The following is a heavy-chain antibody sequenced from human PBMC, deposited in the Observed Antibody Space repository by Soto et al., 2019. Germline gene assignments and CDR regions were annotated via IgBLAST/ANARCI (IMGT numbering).Heavy chain of an antibody. J-gene: IGHJ4*02. CDR1: GGSVKVGGYY. D-gene: IGHD5-12*01. CDR3: ARLAYSHYST. Sequence: KTSETLSLTCIVSGGSVKVGGYYWGWIRQPPGKGLEWVATIYYSGTTYCNPSLKSRLTISLDTSRNQFSLDLTSVTAADTAVYYCARLAYSHYSTWGQGTRVTVSS. V-gene: IGHV4-39*01. CDR2: IYYSGTT.